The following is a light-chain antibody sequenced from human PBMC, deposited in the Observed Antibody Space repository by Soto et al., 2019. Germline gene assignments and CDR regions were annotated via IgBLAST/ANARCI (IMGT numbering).Light chain of an antibody. CDR3: QRYGNYCR. J-gene: IGKJ1*01. Sequence: DIQMTQSPSTLSASVGDRVTITCRASQSISSWLAWYQQKPGQAPKLLIYKGSILEIGVPSRFSGSGSGTEFTLSISGSKTDDFATYYCQRYGNYCRFGQGTKVEIK. V-gene: IGKV1-5*03. CDR1: QSISSW. CDR2: KGS.